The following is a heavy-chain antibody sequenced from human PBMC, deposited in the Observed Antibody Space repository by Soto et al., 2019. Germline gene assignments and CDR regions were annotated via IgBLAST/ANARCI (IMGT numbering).Heavy chain of an antibody. J-gene: IGHJ4*02. CDR3: ARHPRFACGYYAFDY. CDR1: GGSISSCSYY. D-gene: IGHD3-22*01. V-gene: IGHV4-39*01. Sequence: PSETLSLTCTVSGGSISSCSYYWGWIRQPPGKGLEWIGSIYYSRSTYYNPSLKSRVTISVDTSKNQFSLKLSSVTAADTAVYYCARHPRFACGYYAFDYWGQGTLVTVSS. CDR2: IYYSRST.